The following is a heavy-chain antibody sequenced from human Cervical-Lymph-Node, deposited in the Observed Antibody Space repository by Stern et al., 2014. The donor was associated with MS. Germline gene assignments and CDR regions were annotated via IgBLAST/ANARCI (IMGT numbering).Heavy chain of an antibody. V-gene: IGHV3-9*01. Sequence: EVQLVESGGDLVQPGGALRLSCAASGFTFIDYALHWVRQVPGKGLELVSGIDRRGNTETYADSVKGRFTISRDNGRNSLYLEMNSLRTEDTALYFCVTRGSDWTFKSWGQGTLVTVSS. CDR1: GFTFIDYA. D-gene: IGHD6-19*01. CDR3: VTRGSDWTFKS. CDR2: IDRRGNTE. J-gene: IGHJ5*02.